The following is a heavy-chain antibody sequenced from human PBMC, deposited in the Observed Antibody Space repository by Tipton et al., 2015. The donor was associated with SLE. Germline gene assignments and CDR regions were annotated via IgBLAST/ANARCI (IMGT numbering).Heavy chain of an antibody. CDR3: ARDRRVYYDFWSGYYQMGAFDI. CDR1: GGSISSHY. Sequence: LRLSCTVSGGSISSHYWSWIRQPPGKGLEWIGYIYYSGSTNYNPPLKSRVTMSVDTSKNQSSLKLSSVPAADTAVYYCARDRRVYYDFWSGYYQMGAFDIWGQGTMVTVSS. V-gene: IGHV4-59*11. J-gene: IGHJ3*02. D-gene: IGHD3-3*01. CDR2: IYYSGST.